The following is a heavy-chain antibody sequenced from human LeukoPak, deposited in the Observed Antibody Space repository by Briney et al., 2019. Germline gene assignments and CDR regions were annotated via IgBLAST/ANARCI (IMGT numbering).Heavy chain of an antibody. CDR2: ISSSSSYI. CDR3: AKGSGSRHDAFDI. D-gene: IGHD1-26*01. J-gene: IGHJ3*02. CDR1: GFTFSSYS. V-gene: IGHV3-21*01. Sequence: GGSLRLSCAASGFTFSSYSMNWVRQAPGKGLEWVSSISSSSSYIYYADSVKGRFTISRDNAKNSLYLQMNGLRAEDTAVCYCAKGSGSRHDAFDIWGQGTMVTVSS.